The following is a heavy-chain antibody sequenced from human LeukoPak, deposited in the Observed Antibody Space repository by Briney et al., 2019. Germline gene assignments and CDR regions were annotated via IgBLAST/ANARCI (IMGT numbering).Heavy chain of an antibody. CDR3: TTEKIVRELLAPLDY. Sequence: PGGSLRLSCAASGFTFSNAWMSWVRQAPGKGLEWVARIKSRTDGGTTDYAAPVKGRFTISRDDSKNTLYLQMNSLKTEDTAVYYCTTEKIVRELLAPLDYWGQGTLVTVSS. J-gene: IGHJ4*02. D-gene: IGHD1-7*01. V-gene: IGHV3-15*01. CDR1: GFTFSNAW. CDR2: IKSRTDGGTT.